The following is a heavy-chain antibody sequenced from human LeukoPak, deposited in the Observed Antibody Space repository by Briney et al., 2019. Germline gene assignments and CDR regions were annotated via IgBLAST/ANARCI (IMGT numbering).Heavy chain of an antibody. V-gene: IGHV5-51*01. D-gene: IGHD5-18*01. CDR3: ARHLRLWQNWFDP. J-gene: IGHJ5*02. CDR1: GYSFTNYW. Sequence: GESLKISCKGSGYSFTNYWIGWVRQMPGKGPEWMGIIYPGDSDTRYSPSFQGQVSISADKSISTAYLQWSSLKASDTAMYYCARHLRLWQNWFDPWGQGTLVTVSS. CDR2: IYPGDSDT.